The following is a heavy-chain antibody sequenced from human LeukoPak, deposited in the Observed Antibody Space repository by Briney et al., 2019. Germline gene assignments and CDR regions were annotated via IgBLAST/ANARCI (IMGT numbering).Heavy chain of an antibody. D-gene: IGHD2-15*01. CDR1: GGTFSSYA. V-gene: IGHV1-46*01. CDR2: INPSGGST. Sequence: GASVKVSCKASGGTFSSYAISWVRQAPGQGLEWMGIINPSGGSTSYAQKFQGRVTMTRDTSTSTVYMELSSLRSEDTAVYYCARRGYCSSSSCPLDYWGQGTLVTVSS. J-gene: IGHJ4*02. CDR3: ARRGYCSSSSCPLDY.